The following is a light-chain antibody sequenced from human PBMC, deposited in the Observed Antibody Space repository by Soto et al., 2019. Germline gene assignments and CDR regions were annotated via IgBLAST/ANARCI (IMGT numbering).Light chain of an antibody. CDR3: QEANSFRVT. CDR2: DAS. Sequence: IQMTQSPSSVSASVGDRVTITCRASQGISSWSAWYQQKPEKAPKLVIYDASSLQSGVPSRFSGSGSCKDFALSISGLQPEDFGTYYCQEANSFRVTGGGGTEADIK. V-gene: IGKV1-12*01. CDR1: QGISSW. J-gene: IGKJ4*01.